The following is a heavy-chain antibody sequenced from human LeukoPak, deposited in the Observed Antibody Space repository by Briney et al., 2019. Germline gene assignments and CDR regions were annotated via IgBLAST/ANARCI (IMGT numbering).Heavy chain of an antibody. V-gene: IGHV4-59*01. J-gene: IGHJ6*03. CDR2: VFDSGST. Sequence: PSETLSLTCSVSGASFSTNYWSWIRQPPGRGLEWIGYVFDSGSTNYNPSLKSRVTISVDTSTKQFSLRLSSVTAAVTAVYYCARLYQQSKWKYYYYYMDVWGKGTAVTVSS. CDR1: GASFSTNY. CDR3: ARLYQQSKWKYYYYYMDV. D-gene: IGHD1-1*01.